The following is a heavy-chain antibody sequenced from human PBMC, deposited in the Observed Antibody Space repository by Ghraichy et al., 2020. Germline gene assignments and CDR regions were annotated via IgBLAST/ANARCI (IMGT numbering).Heavy chain of an antibody. V-gene: IGHV4-59*01. CDR1: GGSISSYY. D-gene: IGHD3-10*01. CDR3: ARDLEVRAGSGPGIGYYYYGMDV. J-gene: IGHJ6*02. CDR2: IYYSGST. Sequence: SETLSLTCTVSGGSISSYYWSWIRQPPGKGLEWIGYIYYSGSTNYNPSLKSRVTISVDTSKNQFSLKLSSVTAADTAVYYCARDLEVRAGSGPGIGYYYYGMDVWGQGTTVTVSS.